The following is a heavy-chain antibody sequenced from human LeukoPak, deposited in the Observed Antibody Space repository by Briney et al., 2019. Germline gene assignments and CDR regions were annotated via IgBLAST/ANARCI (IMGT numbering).Heavy chain of an antibody. J-gene: IGHJ4*02. CDR3: AKDFSKSGYYDTSAYSY. CDR2: ISRNSDSI. D-gene: IGHD3-22*01. CDR1: GFTFDDYA. Sequence: GGSLRLSCAASGFTFDDYAMHWVRQAPGKGLEWVSGISRNSDSIGYADSVKGRFIISRDNAKNSLYLQMNSLRAEDTAMYFCAKDFSKSGYYDTSAYSYWGQGTLVTVSS. V-gene: IGHV3-9*01.